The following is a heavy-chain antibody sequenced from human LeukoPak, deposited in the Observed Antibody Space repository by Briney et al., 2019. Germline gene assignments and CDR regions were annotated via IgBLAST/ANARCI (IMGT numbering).Heavy chain of an antibody. J-gene: IGHJ4*02. CDR1: GGSFSGYY. Sequence: SETLSLTCAVYGGSFSGYYWSWIRQPPGKGLEWIGEINHSGSTIYNPSLKSRVTISVDTSKNQFSLNLNSVTAADTAVYYCARGGSSCTNXVCYTVEGVFYPRYFDYWGQGTLVTVSS. D-gene: IGHD2-8*01. CDR3: ARGGSSCTNXVCYTVEGVFYPRYFDY. V-gene: IGHV4-34*01. CDR2: INHSGST.